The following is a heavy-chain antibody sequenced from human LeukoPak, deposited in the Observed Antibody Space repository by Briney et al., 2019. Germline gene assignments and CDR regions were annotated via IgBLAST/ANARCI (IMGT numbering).Heavy chain of an antibody. V-gene: IGHV3-21*01. D-gene: IGHD1-26*01. CDR2: ISSSSSYI. CDR1: GFTFSSYS. CDR3: ARDRSYNDAFDI. J-gene: IGHJ3*02. Sequence: GGSLRLSCAASGFTFSSYSMNWVRQAPGKGLEWVSSISSSSSYIYYADSVKGRFTISRDNAKNSLYLQMNSLRAEDTAVYYCARDRSYNDAFDIWGQGTTVTVSS.